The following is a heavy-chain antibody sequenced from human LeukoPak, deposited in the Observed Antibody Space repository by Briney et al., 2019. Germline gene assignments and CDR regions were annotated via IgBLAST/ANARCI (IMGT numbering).Heavy chain of an antibody. CDR1: GFTFSSYA. J-gene: IGHJ4*02. CDR2: ISGSGGST. V-gene: IGHV3-23*01. D-gene: IGHD6-13*01. CDR3: ARVGQQRTFDY. Sequence: PGGSLRLSCAASGFTFSSYAMSWVRQAPGKGLEWVSAISGSGGSTYSADSVKGRFTISRDNSKNTLYLQMGSLRAEDMAVYYCARVGQQRTFDYWGQGTLVTVSS.